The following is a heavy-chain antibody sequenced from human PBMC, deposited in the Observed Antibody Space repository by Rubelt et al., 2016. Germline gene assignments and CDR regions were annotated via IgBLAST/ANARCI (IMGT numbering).Heavy chain of an antibody. Sequence: QVQLQESGPGLVKPSETLSLTCSVSGYSISSDYYWGWLRQPPGKGLEWIGAMYHSGSTYYNPSLKSRLTISADTSKNQFALKLSSVTAADTAVYYCARDGDESIAVAEFSYFDPWGQGTLVTVSS. CDR2: MYHSGST. J-gene: IGHJ5*02. CDR3: ARDGDESIAVAEFSYFDP. D-gene: IGHD6-19*01. CDR1: GYSISSDYY. V-gene: IGHV4-38-2*02.